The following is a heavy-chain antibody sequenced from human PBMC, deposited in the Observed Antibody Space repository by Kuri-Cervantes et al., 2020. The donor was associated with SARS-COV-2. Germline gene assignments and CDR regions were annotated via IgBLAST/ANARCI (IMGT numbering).Heavy chain of an antibody. V-gene: IGHV1-69*13. J-gene: IGHJ3*02. CDR1: GGTFSSYA. Sequence: SVKVSCKASGGTFSSYAISWVRQAPGQGLEWMGGIIPIFGTANYAQKFQGRVTITADESTSTAYMELSSLRSEDTAVYYCARERWGDRITIVCVQAFDIWGQGTVVTVSS. CDR2: IIPIFGTA. D-gene: IGHD3-3*01. CDR3: ARERWGDRITIVCVQAFDI.